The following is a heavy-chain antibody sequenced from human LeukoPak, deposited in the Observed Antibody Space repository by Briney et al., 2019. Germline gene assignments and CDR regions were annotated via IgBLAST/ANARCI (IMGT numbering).Heavy chain of an antibody. CDR2: ISASGGVT. J-gene: IGHJ4*02. CDR3: AKGGWLLGIDY. CDR1: GFTFSSYA. Sequence: GGSLRLSCAASGFTFSSYAMSWVRQAPGKGLEWVSGISASGGVTYSAESVRGRFTISRDNSKNTLYLQMNSLRVDDTAAYYCAKGGWLLGIDYWGQGTLVTVSS. V-gene: IGHV3-23*01. D-gene: IGHD2-21*02.